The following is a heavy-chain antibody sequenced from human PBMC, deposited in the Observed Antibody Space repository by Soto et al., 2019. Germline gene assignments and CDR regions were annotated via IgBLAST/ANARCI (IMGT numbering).Heavy chain of an antibody. Sequence: ASVKVSCKASGGTFSSYTISWVRQAPGQGLEWMGRIIPILGIANYAQKFQGRVTITADRSTSTAYMELSSLRSEDTAVYYCARGTGLSDHVLVFDYWGQGTLVTVSS. J-gene: IGHJ4*02. CDR3: ARGTGLSDHVLVFDY. CDR2: IIPILGIA. CDR1: GGTFSSYT. D-gene: IGHD1-1*01. V-gene: IGHV1-69*02.